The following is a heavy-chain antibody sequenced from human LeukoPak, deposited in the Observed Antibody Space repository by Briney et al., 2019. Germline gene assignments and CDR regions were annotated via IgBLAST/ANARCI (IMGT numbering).Heavy chain of an antibody. J-gene: IGHJ5*02. CDR3: ARDLKYSSSWNWFDP. CDR2: IRSDGSDK. CDR1: GFTFSTYG. D-gene: IGHD6-13*01. V-gene: IGHV3-30*02. Sequence: GGSLRLSCAASGFTFSTYGMHWVRQAPGKGLEWVAFIRSDGSDKYYADSVKGRFTISRDNSKNTLYLQMNSLRAEDTAVYYCARDLKYSSSWNWFDPWGQGTLVTVSS.